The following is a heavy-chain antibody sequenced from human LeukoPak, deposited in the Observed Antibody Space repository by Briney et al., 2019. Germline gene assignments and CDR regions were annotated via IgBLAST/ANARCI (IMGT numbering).Heavy chain of an antibody. CDR2: IRHDESNK. Sequence: PGGSLRLSCAASGFTFSSYGMHWVRQAPGKGLEWVAFIRHDESNKNYADSVKGRFTISRDNSKNTLYLQMNSLRAEDTAVYYCAFGPEFDYWGQGTLVTVSS. CDR3: AFGPEFDY. D-gene: IGHD1-14*01. J-gene: IGHJ4*02. CDR1: GFTFSSYG. V-gene: IGHV3-30*02.